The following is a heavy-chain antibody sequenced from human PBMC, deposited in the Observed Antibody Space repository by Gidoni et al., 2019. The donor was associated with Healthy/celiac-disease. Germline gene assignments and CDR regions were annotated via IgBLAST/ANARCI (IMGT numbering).Heavy chain of an antibody. CDR2: IWYDGSNK. CDR3: ARDLAGATGRGVDY. J-gene: IGHJ4*02. V-gene: IGHV3-33*01. D-gene: IGHD1-26*01. CDR1: GFTFSTYV. Sequence: QVQLVESGGGVVQSGRSLRLSCAASGFTFSTYVMHWVRQAPGKGLEWVAVIWYDGSNKYYADSVKGRFTISRDNSKNTLYLQMNSLRAEDTAVYYCARDLAGATGRGVDYWGQGTLVTVSS.